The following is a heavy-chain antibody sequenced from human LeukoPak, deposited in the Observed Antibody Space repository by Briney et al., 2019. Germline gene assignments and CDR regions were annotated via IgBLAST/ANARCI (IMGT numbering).Heavy chain of an antibody. Sequence: ASVKVSCKASGYSFTNYTMNWVRQAPGQGLEWMGWINTNTGNPTYAQGFTGRFVFSLDTSVSTAYLQISSLKAEDTAVYYCARDDSRSGKFFDYWGQGTLVTVSS. J-gene: IGHJ4*02. D-gene: IGHD5-12*01. CDR3: ARDDSRSGKFFDY. CDR1: GYSFTNYT. V-gene: IGHV7-4-1*02. CDR2: INTNTGNP.